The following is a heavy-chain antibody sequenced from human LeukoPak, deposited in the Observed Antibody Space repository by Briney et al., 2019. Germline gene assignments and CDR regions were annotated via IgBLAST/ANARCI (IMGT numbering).Heavy chain of an antibody. CDR1: GYTSTTYY. V-gene: IGHV1-46*01. CDR2: INPSGGGT. CDR3: ARDRLAVPSNWFDP. J-gene: IGHJ5*02. Sequence: GVSLKVSCKASGYTSTTYYIQWVRQAPGQQLEWMGVINPSGGGTSYAPKFLGRVTMTRDTCTGTVYMDLRSLRSEDTSVYFCARDRLAVPSNWFDPWGQGTLVTVSS. D-gene: IGHD6-19*01.